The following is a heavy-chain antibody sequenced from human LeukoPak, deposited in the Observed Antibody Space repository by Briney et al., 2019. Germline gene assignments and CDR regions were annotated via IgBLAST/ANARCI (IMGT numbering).Heavy chain of an antibody. V-gene: IGHV4-34*01. Sequence: SETLSLTCAVYGGSFSGYYWSWIRQPPGKGLEWIGEINHSGGTNYNPSLKSRVTISVDTSKNQFSLKLTSVTAADTAVYYCARGPSIQLWSDPYYYYGMDVWGQGTTVTVSS. D-gene: IGHD5-18*01. CDR3: ARGPSIQLWSDPYYYYGMDV. J-gene: IGHJ6*02. CDR1: GGSFSGYY. CDR2: INHSGGT.